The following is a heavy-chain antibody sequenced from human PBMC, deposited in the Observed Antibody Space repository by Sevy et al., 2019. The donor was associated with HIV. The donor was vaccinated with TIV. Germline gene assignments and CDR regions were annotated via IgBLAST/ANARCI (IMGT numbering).Heavy chain of an antibody. CDR3: ARTLRGNFETRATAFNI. CDR2: IYHSGNT. CDR1: GYSISSDDY. Sequence: SETLSITCAVSGYSISSDDYWVWIRQPPGKGLEWIGNIYHSGNTYYNPSLKSRVTMSLDTSMNQFSLRLTSVTAADTAVYYCARTLRGNFETRATAFNIWGQGTMVTVSS. J-gene: IGHJ3*02. V-gene: IGHV4-38-2*01. D-gene: IGHD1-7*01.